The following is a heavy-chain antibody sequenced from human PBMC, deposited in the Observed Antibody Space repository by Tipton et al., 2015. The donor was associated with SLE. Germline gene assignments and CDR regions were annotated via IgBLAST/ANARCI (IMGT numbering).Heavy chain of an antibody. J-gene: IGHJ4*02. Sequence: TLSLTCAVYGGSISSSSSYYWAWIRQPPGKGVEWIGEINHRGSTNYNPSLKSRVTISVDTSKNQFSLNLMSVTAADTAVYYCARAGDYFDYWGQGTLVTVSS. V-gene: IGHV4-34*01. CDR1: GGSISSSSSYY. CDR3: ARAGDYFDY. CDR2: INHRGST.